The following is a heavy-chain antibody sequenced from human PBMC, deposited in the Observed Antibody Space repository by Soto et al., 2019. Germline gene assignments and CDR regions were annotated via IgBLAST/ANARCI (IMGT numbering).Heavy chain of an antibody. Sequence: GESLKISCEASGYSFSTDWIGWVRQMPGKGLEWVGLIYAANSETRYSPSFQGQVTLSVDKSINTAYLQWSSLKASDTAIYYCGRHPPTPAHNGYLDPLGQGTLVTVSS. D-gene: IGHD1-7*01. CDR3: GRHPPTPAHNGYLDP. CDR1: GYSFSTDW. J-gene: IGHJ5*02. V-gene: IGHV5-51*01. CDR2: IYAANSET.